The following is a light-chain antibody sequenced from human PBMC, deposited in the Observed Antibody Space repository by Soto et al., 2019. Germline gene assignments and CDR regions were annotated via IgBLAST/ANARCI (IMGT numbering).Light chain of an antibody. V-gene: IGLV1-44*01. J-gene: IGLJ1*01. Sequence: SVLTHPPSASGTPGQMVTISCSGGSSNIGSNAVTWYHQLPGTAPKLMIYEVSKRPSGVPDRFSGSKSGNTASLTISGLQAADEADYYCSLYTSENAYVFGTGTKVTVL. CDR2: EVS. CDR1: SSNIGSNA. CDR3: SLYTSENAYV.